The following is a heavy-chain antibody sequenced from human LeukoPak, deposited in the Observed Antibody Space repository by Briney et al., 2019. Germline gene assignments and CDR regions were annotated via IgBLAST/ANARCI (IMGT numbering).Heavy chain of an antibody. V-gene: IGHV4-34*01. CDR3: ARAYYDFWSGYQFDY. D-gene: IGHD3-3*01. J-gene: IGHJ4*02. Sequence: PSETLSLTCAVYGGSFRGYYWSWIRQPPGKGLEWIGEINHSGSTNYNPSLKSRVTISVDTSKNQFSLKLSSVTAADTAVYYCARAYYDFWSGYQFDYWGQGTLVTVSS. CDR2: INHSGST. CDR1: GGSFRGYY.